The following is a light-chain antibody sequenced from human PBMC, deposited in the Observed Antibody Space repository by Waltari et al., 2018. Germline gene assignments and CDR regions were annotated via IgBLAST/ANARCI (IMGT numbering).Light chain of an antibody. J-gene: IGKJ2*03. CDR2: AAS. V-gene: IGKV1-12*01. CDR3: QQGYNTPHS. Sequence: DIQMTQSPSSLSASVGDKVTITCRASQGISSWLAWYQQKPGKAPKLLIYAASSLQSGVPSRFSGSGSVTDYTLTISSLQPEDFATYYCQQGYNTPHSFGQGTKVEIK. CDR1: QGISSW.